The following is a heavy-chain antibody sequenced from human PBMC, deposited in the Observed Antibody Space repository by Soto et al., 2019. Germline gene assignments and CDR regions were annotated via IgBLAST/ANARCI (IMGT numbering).Heavy chain of an antibody. CDR1: GFSLSPSGVG. J-gene: IGHJ4*02. Sequence: PTXTLTLPCTFSGFSLSPSGVGVGWISQPPVKALEWLALIYWNDDKRYSPSLKSRLTITKDTSKNQVVLTMTNMDPVDTATYYCAQTYYYDSGGPLAAYWGQGTLVTVSS. D-gene: IGHD3-22*01. CDR3: AQTYYYDSGGPLAAY. V-gene: IGHV2-5*01. CDR2: IYWNDDK.